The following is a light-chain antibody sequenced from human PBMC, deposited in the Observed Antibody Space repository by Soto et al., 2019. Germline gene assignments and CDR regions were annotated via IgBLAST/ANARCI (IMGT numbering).Light chain of an antibody. Sequence: EIVLTQSPATLSSSPGERATLSCRASQTVGARLAWYQHKPGQAPRLIIYEASTRAAGIPARVSGSGSGTDFTLTNTSLEPEDFAVYYCHQRQRWPRTFGQGTKVEI. J-gene: IGKJ1*01. V-gene: IGKV3-11*01. CDR1: QTVGAR. CDR2: EAS. CDR3: HQRQRWPRT.